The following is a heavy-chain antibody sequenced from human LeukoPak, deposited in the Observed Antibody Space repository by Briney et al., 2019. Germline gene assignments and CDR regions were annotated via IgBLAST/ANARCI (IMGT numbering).Heavy chain of an antibody. CDR1: GFTFSSYG. D-gene: IGHD5-18*01. CDR3: AKDSGANTAMATFDY. J-gene: IGHJ4*02. Sequence: PGGSLRLSCAASGFTFSSYGMHWVRQAPGKGLEWVAVISYDGGNKYYADSVKGRFTISRDNSKNTLYLQMNSLRAEDTAVYYCAKDSGANTAMATFDYWGQGTLVTVSS. CDR2: ISYDGGNK. V-gene: IGHV3-30*18.